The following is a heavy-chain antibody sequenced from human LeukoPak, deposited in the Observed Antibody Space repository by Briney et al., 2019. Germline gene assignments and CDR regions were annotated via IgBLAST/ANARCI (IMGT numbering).Heavy chain of an antibody. D-gene: IGHD6-13*01. CDR3: AKAGHSSSWACADY. CDR1: GFTFSSYA. Sequence: PGGSLRLSCAASGFTFSSYAMSWVRQAPGKGLEWVSVISGSDDSTYYADSVKGRFTISRDNSKNTLFLQMNSLRAEDTALYYCAKAGHSSSWACADYWGQGTLVTVSS. V-gene: IGHV3-23*01. CDR2: ISGSDDST. J-gene: IGHJ4*02.